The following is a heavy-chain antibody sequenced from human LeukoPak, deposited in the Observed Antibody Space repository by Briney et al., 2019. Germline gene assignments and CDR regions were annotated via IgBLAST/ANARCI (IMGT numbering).Heavy chain of an antibody. Sequence: SEPLSLTCAVSGGSISSGGYSWSWIRQPPGKGLEWIGYIYHSGSTYYNPSLKSRVTISVDRSKNQFSLKLSSVTAADTAVYYCARAGRVITMVRGVITLWFDPWGQGTLVTVSS. V-gene: IGHV4-30-2*01. D-gene: IGHD3-10*01. J-gene: IGHJ5*02. CDR1: GGSISSGGYS. CDR2: IYHSGST. CDR3: ARAGRVITMVRGVITLWFDP.